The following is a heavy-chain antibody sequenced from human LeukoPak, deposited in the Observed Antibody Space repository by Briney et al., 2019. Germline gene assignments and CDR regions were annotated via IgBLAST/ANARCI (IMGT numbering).Heavy chain of an antibody. D-gene: IGHD3/OR15-3a*01. Sequence: GGSLRLSCAASGFTFSSYWMHWVRHAPGKGLVWVSGINSDGSSTSYADSVKGRFTISRDNAKNTLYLQMNSLRAEDTAVYYCASGTGYYPSDYWGQGTLVTVSS. V-gene: IGHV3-74*01. CDR2: INSDGSST. CDR1: GFTFSSYW. J-gene: IGHJ4*02. CDR3: ASGTGYYPSDY.